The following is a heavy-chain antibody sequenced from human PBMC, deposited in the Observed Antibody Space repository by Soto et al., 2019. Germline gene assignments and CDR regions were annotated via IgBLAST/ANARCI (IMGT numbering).Heavy chain of an antibody. CDR2: IYHSGTT. CDR3: ARHVAVPRTRGFDY. J-gene: IGHJ4*02. D-gene: IGHD2-15*01. V-gene: IGHV4-4*02. Sequence: QVQLQESGPGLVKPSGTLSLTCAVSGASISDNWWSWVRQPPGKGLEWIGEIYHSGTTTYNPSLKSRVIISVDKSARQISLTLNPVTAADTAIYYCARHVAVPRTRGFDYWGQGTPVTVSS. CDR1: GASISDNW.